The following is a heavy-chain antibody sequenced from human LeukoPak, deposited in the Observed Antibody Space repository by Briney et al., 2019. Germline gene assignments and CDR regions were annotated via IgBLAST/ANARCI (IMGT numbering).Heavy chain of an antibody. Sequence: ASETLSLTCTVSGGSFSSYYWSWIRQPPGRGREWIGSIYYSGSTDYNPSLKSRVTISVDTSKNQFSLKLSSVTAADTAVYYCARGRIARLPYFDYWGQGTLVTVSS. CDR2: IYYSGST. CDR1: GGSFSSYY. V-gene: IGHV4-59*13. D-gene: IGHD5-18*01. J-gene: IGHJ4*02. CDR3: ARGRIARLPYFDY.